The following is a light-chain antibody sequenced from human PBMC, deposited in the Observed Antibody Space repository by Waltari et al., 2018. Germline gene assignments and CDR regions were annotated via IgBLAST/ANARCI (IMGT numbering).Light chain of an antibody. CDR1: SSAIGAYHY. CDR3: SSYRSRNTPVL. CDR2: EVP. V-gene: IGLV2-14*01. Sequence: QSALTQPASVSGSPGPSTPLSCTGPSSAIGAYHYVPWYQRPPGHAPKLMISEVPNRPSGVPDRFSGSKSGNTASLRISGLQAEDEADYYCSSYRSRNTPVLFGGGTTLTVV. J-gene: IGLJ3*02.